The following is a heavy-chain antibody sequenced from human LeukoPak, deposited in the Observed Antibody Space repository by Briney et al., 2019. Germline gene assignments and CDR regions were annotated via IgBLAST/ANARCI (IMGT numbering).Heavy chain of an antibody. CDR1: GFTFSSYW. Sequence: PGGSLRLSCAASGFTFSSYWMSWVRQAPGKGPEWVANIKQDGSEKYYVDSVKGRFTISRDNAKNSLYLQMNSLRAEDTAVYYCASSEGGGSYWYFDYWGQGTLVTVSS. J-gene: IGHJ4*02. V-gene: IGHV3-7*01. CDR2: IKQDGSEK. CDR3: ASSEGGGSYWYFDY. D-gene: IGHD1-26*01.